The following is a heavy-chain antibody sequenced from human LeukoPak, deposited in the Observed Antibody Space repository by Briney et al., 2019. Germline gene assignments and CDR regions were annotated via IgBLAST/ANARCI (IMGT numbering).Heavy chain of an antibody. CDR2: IYYSGGT. J-gene: IGHJ4*02. V-gene: IGHV4-59*01. Sequence: PSETLSLTCTVSAGSISSYYRSWIRQPPGKGLEWIGYIYYSGGTNYNPSLKSRVTISVDTSKNQFSLKLSSVTAADTAVYYCARVWVGNFDYWGQGTLVTVSS. D-gene: IGHD7-27*01. CDR1: AGSISSYY. CDR3: ARVWVGNFDY.